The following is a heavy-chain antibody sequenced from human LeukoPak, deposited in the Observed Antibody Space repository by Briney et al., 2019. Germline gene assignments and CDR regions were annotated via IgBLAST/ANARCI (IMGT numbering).Heavy chain of an antibody. CDR1: GFILSSYE. D-gene: IGHD6-19*01. CDR2: ISSSGVTM. Sequence: GGSLRLSCAASGFILSSYEMNWVRQAPGKGLQWVSYISSSGVTMYYADSVKGRFTISRDNSKNTLYLQMNSLRAEDTAVYYCAKDSSFIAVAGFEYFQHWGQGTLVTVSS. V-gene: IGHV3-48*03. J-gene: IGHJ1*01. CDR3: AKDSSFIAVAGFEYFQH.